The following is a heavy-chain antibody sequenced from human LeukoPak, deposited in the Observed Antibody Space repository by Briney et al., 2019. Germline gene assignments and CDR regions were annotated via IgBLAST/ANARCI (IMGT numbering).Heavy chain of an antibody. CDR2: IRYDGSNK. Sequence: GGSLRLSCAASGFTFSSYGMHWVRQAPGRGLEWVAFIRYDGSNKYYADSVKGRFTISRDNSKNTLYLQMNSLRAEDTAVYYCAKDSMWLLDKDGIDYWGQGTLVTVSS. CDR1: GFTFSSYG. V-gene: IGHV3-30*02. CDR3: AKDSMWLLDKDGIDY. D-gene: IGHD5-12*01. J-gene: IGHJ4*02.